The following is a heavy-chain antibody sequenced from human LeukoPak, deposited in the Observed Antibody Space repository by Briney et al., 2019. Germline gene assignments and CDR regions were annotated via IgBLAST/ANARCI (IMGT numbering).Heavy chain of an antibody. CDR3: AGYCSSTSCVDY. CDR1: GGSIFSYY. V-gene: IGHV4-39*07. CDR2: IYYSGST. D-gene: IGHD2-2*01. Sequence: PSETLSLTCTVSGGSIFSYYWGWIRQPPGKGLEWIGSIYYSGSTYYNPSLKSRVTISVDTSKNQFSLKLSSVTAADTAVYYCAGYCSSTSCVDYWGQGTLVTVSS. J-gene: IGHJ4*02.